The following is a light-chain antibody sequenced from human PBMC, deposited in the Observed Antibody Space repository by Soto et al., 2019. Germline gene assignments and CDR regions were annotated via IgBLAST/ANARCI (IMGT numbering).Light chain of an antibody. J-gene: IGKJ1*01. V-gene: IGKV3-20*01. CDR3: QQYGSSLRA. Sequence: LVLTQSPGTLSVSPGERATLSCWASQTINNNYLAWYHQKPGQAPRLIMYDASSRSTGVPDRFSGSGAGSDFTFTISSLEPEDSGLYYCQQYGSSLRAFGQGNKVEIK. CDR1: QTINNNY. CDR2: DAS.